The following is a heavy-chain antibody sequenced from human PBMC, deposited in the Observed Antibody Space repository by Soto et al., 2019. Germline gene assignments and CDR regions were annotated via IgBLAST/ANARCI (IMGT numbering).Heavy chain of an antibody. CDR1: GYTFTSYG. CDR3: ARDSVVVPAATPYYYYGMDV. D-gene: IGHD2-2*01. J-gene: IGHJ6*02. V-gene: IGHV1-18*04. Sequence: QVQLVQSGAEVKKPGASVKVSCKASGYTFTSYGISWVRQAPGQGLEWMGWISAYNGNTNYAQKLQGRVTMTTDTSTSTAYMELRRLRSEDTAVYYCARDSVVVPAATPYYYYGMDVWGQGTKVTGSS. CDR2: ISAYNGNT.